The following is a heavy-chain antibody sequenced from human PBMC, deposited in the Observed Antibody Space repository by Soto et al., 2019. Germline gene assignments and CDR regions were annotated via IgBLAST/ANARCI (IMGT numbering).Heavy chain of an antibody. CDR1: GLTFSSYA. D-gene: IGHD3-3*01. J-gene: IGHJ3*02. CDR2: ISGSGGST. Sequence: GGSLRLSCAASGLTFSSYAMSWVRQAPGKGLEWVSAISGSGGSTYYADSVKGRFTISRDNSKNTLYLQMNSLRAEDTAVYYCAKGNPRLRFLEWSLGAFDIWGQGTMVTVSS. CDR3: AKGNPRLRFLEWSLGAFDI. V-gene: IGHV3-23*01.